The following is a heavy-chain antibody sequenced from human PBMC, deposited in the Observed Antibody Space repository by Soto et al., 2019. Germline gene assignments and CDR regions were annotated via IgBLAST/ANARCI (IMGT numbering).Heavy chain of an antibody. J-gene: IGHJ4*02. V-gene: IGHV3-48*02. CDR3: ARPAGRVDYFDY. CDR2: ISSSSSTI. D-gene: IGHD2-15*01. CDR1: GFVFSTYS. Sequence: EVQLVESGGGLVQPGGSLRLSCAASGFVFSTYSMNWVRQAPGKGLEWVSYISSSSSTIYYADSVQGRFTISRDNAKNTLYLQVTSLRDEDTAVYYCARPAGRVDYFDYWGQGTVVTVSS.